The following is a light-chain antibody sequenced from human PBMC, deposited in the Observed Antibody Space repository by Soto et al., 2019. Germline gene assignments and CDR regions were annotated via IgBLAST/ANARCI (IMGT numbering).Light chain of an antibody. J-gene: IGKJ3*01. CDR2: AAS. Sequence: DIQMTQSPSSLSASVGDSVTITCRASQAISNYLAWFQQKPGKPPKLLIYAASTLESGVPSRFSGGRSGTDFTLTISSLQPEDVATFYCQKYDSLPFPFGPGTKVDIK. CDR1: QAISNY. V-gene: IGKV1-27*01. CDR3: QKYDSLPFP.